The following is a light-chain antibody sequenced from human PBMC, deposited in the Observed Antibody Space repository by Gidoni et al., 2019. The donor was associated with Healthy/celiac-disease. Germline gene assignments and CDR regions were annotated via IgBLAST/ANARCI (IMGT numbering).Light chain of an antibody. CDR2: YDR. CDR3: QVWDSSSDPYVV. CDR1: NIGSKS. V-gene: IGLV3-21*04. Sequence: SYVLTQPPSVSVAPGKTARLTCGGNNIGSKSVHWYQQKPGQAPVLVIYYDRDRPSGIPERFSGSNSGNTATLTISRVEAGDEADYYCQVWDSSSDPYVVFGGGTKLTVL. J-gene: IGLJ2*01.